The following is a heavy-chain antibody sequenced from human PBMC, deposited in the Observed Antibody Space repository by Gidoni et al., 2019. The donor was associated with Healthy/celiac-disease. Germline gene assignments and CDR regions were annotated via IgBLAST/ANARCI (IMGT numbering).Heavy chain of an antibody. CDR2: ISYDGSNK. Sequence: QVQLVESGGGVVQPGRSLRLSCAASGLTFSSYAMHWVRQAPGKGLEWVAVISYDGSNKYYADSVKGRFTISRDNSKNTLYLQMNSLRAEDTAVYYCARDGRQLVGGGKDYWGQGTLVTVSS. V-gene: IGHV3-30-3*01. CDR1: GLTFSSYA. CDR3: ARDGRQLVGGGKDY. D-gene: IGHD6-6*01. J-gene: IGHJ4*02.